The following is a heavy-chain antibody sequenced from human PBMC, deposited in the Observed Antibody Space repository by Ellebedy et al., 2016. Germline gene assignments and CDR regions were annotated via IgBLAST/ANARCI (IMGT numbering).Heavy chain of an antibody. CDR2: MNPNSGNT. Sequence: ASVKVSCXASGYTFTSYDINWVRQATGQGLEWMGWMNPNSGNTAYAQKFQGRVTMTRNTSISTAYMELSSLRSEDTAVYYCASCSGGRCYYGLDVWGQGTTVIVSS. CDR3: ASCSGGRCYYGLDV. V-gene: IGHV1-8*01. CDR1: GYTFTSYD. J-gene: IGHJ6*02. D-gene: IGHD2-15*01.